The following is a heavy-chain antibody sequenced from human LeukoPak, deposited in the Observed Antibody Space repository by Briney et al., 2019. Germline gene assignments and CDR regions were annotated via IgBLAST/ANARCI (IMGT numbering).Heavy chain of an antibody. CDR3: TSQGVSGGSLFDL. CDR2: IRSKINSYAT. V-gene: IGHV3-73*01. Sequence: GGSLRLSCAASGFTFSGSTMHWVRQASGKGLELVGRIRSKINSYATAYAASVKGRFTISRDDSKSTAYLQMNSLKTEDTAVYYCTSQGVSGGSLFDLWGRGTLVTVSS. J-gene: IGHJ2*01. D-gene: IGHD2-15*01. CDR1: GFTFSGST.